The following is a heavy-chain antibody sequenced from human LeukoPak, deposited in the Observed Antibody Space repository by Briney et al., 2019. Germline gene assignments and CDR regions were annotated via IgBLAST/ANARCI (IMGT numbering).Heavy chain of an antibody. D-gene: IGHD5-12*01. J-gene: IGHJ4*02. CDR2: INQDGSKE. CDR1: GFIFSNYW. V-gene: IGHV3-7*01. Sequence: GGSLRLFCTASGFIFSNYWMTWVRQAPGKGLEWVAQINQDGSKEYYIDSVKARFSISRDNARNSLSLQMNSLRAEDTAVYYCVRDGGVSGYDLLDYWGQGTLVTVSS. CDR3: VRDGGVSGYDLLDY.